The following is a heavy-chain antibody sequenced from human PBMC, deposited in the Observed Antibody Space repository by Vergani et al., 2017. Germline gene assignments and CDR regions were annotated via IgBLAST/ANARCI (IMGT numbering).Heavy chain of an antibody. CDR3: ARDRYYLGSGSYPYFYYYGLDV. D-gene: IGHD3-10*01. V-gene: IGHV3-30*03. CDR1: GFSFSSHA. CDR2: ISNDGSKK. Sequence: QVQLAESGGGRVQPGRSLRLSCAASGFSFSSHAIHWVRQAPGKGLEWVAVISNDGSKKYYADSVKGRFTISRDNSKNTLDLQMNSLRTQDTAVYYCARDRYYLGSGSYPYFYYYGLDVWGQGTAVTVSS. J-gene: IGHJ6*02.